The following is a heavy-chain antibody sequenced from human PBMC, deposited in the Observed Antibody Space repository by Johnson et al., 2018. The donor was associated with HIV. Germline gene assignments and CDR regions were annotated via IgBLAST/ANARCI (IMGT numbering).Heavy chain of an antibody. J-gene: IGHJ3*02. D-gene: IGHD3-16*01. V-gene: IGHV3-30*02. Sequence: QVQLVDSGGGVVQPGGSLRLSCAASGFTFRSYGMHWVRQAPGKGLEWVAFIRYDGSDKSYADSVKGRFPISRDNSQNTLYLQMNSLRAEDTSVYYCAKSAQLGTAWYVNAFDIWGQGTMVTVSS. CDR2: IRYDGSDK. CDR1: GFTFRSYG. CDR3: AKSAQLGTAWYVNAFDI.